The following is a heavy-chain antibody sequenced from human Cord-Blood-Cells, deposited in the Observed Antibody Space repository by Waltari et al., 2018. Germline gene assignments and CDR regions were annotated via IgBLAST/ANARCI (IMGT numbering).Heavy chain of an antibody. V-gene: IGHV4-59*01. Sequence: QVQLQESGPGLVKPSETLSLTCTVSGGSISSYYWRWIRQPPGKGLEWIGYIYYSGSTNYNPPRKSRVTISVDTSKNQFSLKLSSVTAADTAVYYCARDPGGYSSSWYGSNYYGMDVWGQGTTVTVSS. CDR1: GGSISSYY. D-gene: IGHD6-13*01. CDR3: ARDPGGYSSSWYGSNYYGMDV. CDR2: IYYSGST. J-gene: IGHJ6*02.